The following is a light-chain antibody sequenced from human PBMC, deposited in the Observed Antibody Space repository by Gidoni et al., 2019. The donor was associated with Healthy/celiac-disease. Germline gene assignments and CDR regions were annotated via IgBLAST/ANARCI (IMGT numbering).Light chain of an antibody. J-gene: IGLJ2*01. CDR3: VAWDDSLNGVV. V-gene: IGLV1-44*01. Sequence: QSVLTQPPSASGPPGQGVTLSCSGSSSNIGSNTVNWYQQLPGTAPKLLIYSNTQRPSGVPDRFSGSKSGTSASLAISGLQSEDEADYYCVAWDDSLNGVVFGGGTKLTVL. CDR1: SSNIGSNT. CDR2: SNT.